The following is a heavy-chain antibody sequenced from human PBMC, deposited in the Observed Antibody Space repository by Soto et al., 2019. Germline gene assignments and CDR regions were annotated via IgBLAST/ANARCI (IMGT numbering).Heavy chain of an antibody. D-gene: IGHD2-2*01. J-gene: IGHJ4*02. CDR2: MNPNSGNT. Sequence: ASVEVSCKASGYTFTSYEINWVRQATGQGLEWMGWMNPNSGNTGYAQKFQGRVTMTRNTSISTAYMELSSLRSEDTAVYYCAVGSWGPAAIWSFDYWGQGTLVTVSS. V-gene: IGHV1-8*01. CDR1: GYTFTSYE. CDR3: AVGSWGPAAIWSFDY.